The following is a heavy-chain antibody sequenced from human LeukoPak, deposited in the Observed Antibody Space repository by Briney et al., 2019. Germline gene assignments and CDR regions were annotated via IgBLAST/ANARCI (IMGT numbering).Heavy chain of an antibody. CDR1: GFTFSSYS. CDR3: ARDVDDFWSGYYRGRNMDV. V-gene: IGHV4-39*07. CDR2: IYYSGST. Sequence: PGGSLRLSCAASGFTFSSYSMNWVRQAPGKGLEWIGSIYYSGSTYYNPSLKSRVTISVDTSKNQFSLKLSSVTAADTAVYYCARDVDDFWSGYYRGRNMDVWGKGTTVTVSS. J-gene: IGHJ6*04. D-gene: IGHD3-3*01.